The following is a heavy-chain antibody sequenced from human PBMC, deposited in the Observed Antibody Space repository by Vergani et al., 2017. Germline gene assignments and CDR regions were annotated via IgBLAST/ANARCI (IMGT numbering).Heavy chain of an antibody. J-gene: IGHJ3*02. CDR3: AKDRVVLCGWPPRDAFDI. Sequence: EVQLLESGGGLVQPGGSLRLSCAASGFTFRSYAMSWVRQAQGKGLDWVPAISGSGGSTYYADSVKGWFTISSDNSKNTLYLQMNSLRAEDTASYYGAKDRVVLCGWPPRDAFDIWGQGTMVTVSS. CDR1: GFTFRSYA. D-gene: IGHD2-8*01. CDR2: ISGSGGST. V-gene: IGHV3-23*01.